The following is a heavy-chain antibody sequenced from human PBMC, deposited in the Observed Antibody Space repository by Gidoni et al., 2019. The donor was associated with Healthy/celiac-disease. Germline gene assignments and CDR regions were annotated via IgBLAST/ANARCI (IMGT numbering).Heavy chain of an antibody. CDR2: ISSSSSYI. CDR3: ARELAAIAAAGRGIFDY. V-gene: IGHV3-21*01. Sequence: EVQLVESGGGLVKPGGSLRLSCAASGFTFSSYSMNWVRQAPGKGLEWVSSISSSSSYIYYADSVKGRFTISRDNAKNSLYLQMNSLRAEDTAVYYCARELAAIAAAGRGIFDYWGQGTLVTVSS. D-gene: IGHD6-13*01. CDR1: GFTFSSYS. J-gene: IGHJ4*02.